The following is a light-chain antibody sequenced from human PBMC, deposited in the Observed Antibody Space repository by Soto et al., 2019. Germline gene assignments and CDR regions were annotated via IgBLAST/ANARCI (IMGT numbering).Light chain of an antibody. CDR3: HQRQSWPRT. Sequence: DIQMTQSPSTLSASVGDRFTITCRASQSITNRLAWYQQKPGKAPKVLIYDASSLESGVPSRFSGSGSGTEFILTISDVEPEDFAVYYCHQRQSWPRTFGQGTKV. V-gene: IGKV1-5*01. J-gene: IGKJ1*01. CDR2: DAS. CDR1: QSITNR.